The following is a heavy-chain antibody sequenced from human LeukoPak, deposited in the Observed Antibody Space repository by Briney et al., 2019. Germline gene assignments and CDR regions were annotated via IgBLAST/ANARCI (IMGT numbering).Heavy chain of an antibody. J-gene: IGHJ6*02. D-gene: IGHD3-10*01. CDR2: ISYDGSNK. CDR3: ATGEGYYYYYGMAV. V-gene: IGHV3-30*03. CDR1: GFTFSSYG. Sequence: QPGGSLRLSCAASGFTFSSYGMHWVRQAPGKGLEWVAVISYDGSNKYYADSVKGRFTISRDNSKNTLYLQMNSLRAEDTAVYYCATGEGYYYYYGMAVWGQGTTVTVSS.